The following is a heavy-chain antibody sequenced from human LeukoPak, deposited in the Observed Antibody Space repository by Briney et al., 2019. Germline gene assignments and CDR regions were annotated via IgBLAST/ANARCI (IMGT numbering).Heavy chain of an antibody. Sequence: PSETLSLTCTVSGGSISSYYWSWIRQPPGKGLEWIGYIYYSGSTNYNPSLKSRATISVDTSKNQFSLKLSSVTAADTAVYYCARHILLWFGELSPNWFHPWGKGTLVTVSS. CDR1: GGSISSYY. D-gene: IGHD3-10*01. CDR2: IYYSGST. V-gene: IGHV4-59*08. J-gene: IGHJ5*02. CDR3: ARHILLWFGELSPNWFHP.